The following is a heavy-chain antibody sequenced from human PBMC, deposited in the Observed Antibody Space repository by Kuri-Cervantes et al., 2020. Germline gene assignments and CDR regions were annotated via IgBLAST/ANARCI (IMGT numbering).Heavy chain of an antibody. J-gene: IGHJ3*02. CDR2: VSDSGGST. Sequence: GGSLRLSCVASGFTFNTYAMSWVRQAPGKGLEWVSAVSDSGGSTYYADSVKGRFTISRDNSKNTLYLQMNSLRAGDTAVYYCASEYCSGGSCYSVDAFDIWGQGTMVTVSS. D-gene: IGHD2-15*01. CDR3: ASEYCSGGSCYSVDAFDI. V-gene: IGHV3-23*01. CDR1: GFTFNTYA.